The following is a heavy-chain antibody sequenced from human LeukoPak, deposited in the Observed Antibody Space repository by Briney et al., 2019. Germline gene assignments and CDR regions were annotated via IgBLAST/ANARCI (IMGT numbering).Heavy chain of an antibody. CDR2: ISAYNGNT. Sequence: ASVKVSCKASGYTFTSYGISWVRQVPGQGLEWMGWISAYNGNTNYAQKFQGRVTITADESTSTAYMELSSLRSEDTAVYYCALFTYYYDSSGFIDYWGQGTLVTVSS. CDR3: ALFTYYYDSSGFIDY. V-gene: IGHV1-18*01. CDR1: GYTFTSYG. D-gene: IGHD3-22*01. J-gene: IGHJ4*02.